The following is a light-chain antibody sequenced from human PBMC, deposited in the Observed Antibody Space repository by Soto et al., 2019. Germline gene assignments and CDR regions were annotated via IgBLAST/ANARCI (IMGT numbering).Light chain of an antibody. CDR1: QSISNW. J-gene: IGKJ1*01. V-gene: IGKV1-5*03. Sequence: DIQMTQSPSTLSASVGDRVTITCRASQSISNWLAWYQQKPGKAPKPLIYKASDLESGVPSRFSGRGSGTEFTLTISSLQPDDLATYYCQQYNSFSHTFGQGTKVEIK. CDR2: KAS. CDR3: QQYNSFSHT.